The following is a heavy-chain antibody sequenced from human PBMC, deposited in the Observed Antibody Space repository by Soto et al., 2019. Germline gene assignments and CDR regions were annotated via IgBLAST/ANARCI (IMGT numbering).Heavy chain of an antibody. CDR3: ARELYYDFWSGFNTHPYYSDD. Sequence: QVQLVESGGGVVQPGRSLRLSCAASGFTFSRHTMHWVRQAPGKGLEWVAAISDDGSNTYYADSVKGRFTISRDNSKNTLYLQMNSLSSEDTAVHHCARELYYDFWSGFNTHPYYSDDWGQGTLVTVSS. J-gene: IGHJ4*02. D-gene: IGHD3-3*01. CDR1: GFTFSRHT. V-gene: IGHV3-30-3*01. CDR2: ISDDGSNT.